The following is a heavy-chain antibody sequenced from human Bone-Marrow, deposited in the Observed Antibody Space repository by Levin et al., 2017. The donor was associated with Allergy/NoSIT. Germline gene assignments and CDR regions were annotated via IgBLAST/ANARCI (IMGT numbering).Heavy chain of an antibody. CDR3: ATVRGSSGHFYFDC. J-gene: IGHJ4*02. CDR2: ISGSGVTT. V-gene: IGHV3-23*01. D-gene: IGHD3-22*01. CDR1: GFTFSSYA. Sequence: PGGSLRLSCGASGFTFSSYAMSWVRQAPGKGLEWVSVISGSGVTTSNADSVKGRFTVSRDNSKNTLYLQMNSLRAEDTAVYYCATVRGSSGHFYFDCWGQGSLVTVSS.